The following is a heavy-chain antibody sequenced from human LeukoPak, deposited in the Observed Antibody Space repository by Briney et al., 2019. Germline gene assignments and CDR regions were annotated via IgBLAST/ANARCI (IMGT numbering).Heavy chain of an antibody. CDR3: ARVDTAMVSPFDY. D-gene: IGHD5-18*01. V-gene: IGHV7-4-1*02. CDR2: INTNTGNP. Sequence: GASVKVSCKASGYTFTGYYIHWVRQAPGQGLEWMGWINTNTGNPTYAQGFTGRFVLSLDTSVSTAYLQISSLKAEDTAVYYCARVDTAMVSPFDYWGQGTLVTVSS. J-gene: IGHJ4*02. CDR1: GYTFTGYY.